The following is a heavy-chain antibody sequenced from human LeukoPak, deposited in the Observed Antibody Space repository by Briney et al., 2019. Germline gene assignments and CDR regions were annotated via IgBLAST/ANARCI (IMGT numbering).Heavy chain of an antibody. D-gene: IGHD6-13*01. CDR3: AKGGSSSWYPNFDY. CDR1: GFTFSSYD. V-gene: IGHV3-30*02. J-gene: IGHJ4*02. CDR2: IRYDGSNK. Sequence: GGSLRLSCAASGFTFSSYDRHWVRQAPGKGLEWVAFIRYDGSNKYYPDSVKGRFTISRDNSKNTLYLQMNSLRAEDTAVYYCAKGGSSSWYPNFDYWGQGTLVTVSS.